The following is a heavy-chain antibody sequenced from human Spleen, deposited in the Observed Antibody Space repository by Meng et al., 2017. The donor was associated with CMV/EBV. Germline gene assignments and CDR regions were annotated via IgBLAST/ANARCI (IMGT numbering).Heavy chain of an antibody. Sequence: SQTLSLTCAISGDSVSSNSAAWNWIRQSPSRGLEWLGRTYYRSKWYNDYAVSVKSRITSNPDTSKNQFSLQLNSVTPEDTAVYYCARGGRDDYVWGSYRYPRGSYYYGMDVWGQGTTVTVSS. CDR2: TYYRSKWYN. V-gene: IGHV6-1*01. CDR3: ARGGRDDYVWGSYRYPRGSYYYGMDV. J-gene: IGHJ6*02. CDR1: GDSVSSNSAA. D-gene: IGHD3-16*02.